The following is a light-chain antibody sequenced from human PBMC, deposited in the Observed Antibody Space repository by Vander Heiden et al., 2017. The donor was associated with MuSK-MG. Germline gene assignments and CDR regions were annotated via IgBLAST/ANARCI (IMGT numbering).Light chain of an antibody. CDR1: QSVLFSSNSKNY. J-gene: IGKJ4*01. Sequence: DIVMTQSPDCLAVSLGERATINCESSQSVLFSSNSKNYLAWYQQKPGQPPKLLIYWASTRESGVPDRFSGSGSGTDFTLTISSLQAEDVAVYYCQQYDSTPHTFGGGTKVEIK. V-gene: IGKV4-1*01. CDR3: QQYDSTPHT. CDR2: WAS.